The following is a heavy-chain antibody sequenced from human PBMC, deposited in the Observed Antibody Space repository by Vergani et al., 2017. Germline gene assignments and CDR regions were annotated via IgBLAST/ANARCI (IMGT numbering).Heavy chain of an antibody. D-gene: IGHD3-3*01. J-gene: IGHJ4*02. CDR2: INWNGGST. CDR1: GFTFDDYG. Sequence: EVQLVESGGGVVRPGGSLRLSCAASGFTFDDYGMSWVRQAPGKGLECVSGINWNGGSTGYADSVKGRFTISRDNAKNSLYLQMNSRRAEDTAWYYCTGVKNAYYDVWSGYYTQYYFDYWGQGTLVTVSS. CDR3: TGVKNAYYDVWSGYYTQYYFDY. V-gene: IGHV3-20*04.